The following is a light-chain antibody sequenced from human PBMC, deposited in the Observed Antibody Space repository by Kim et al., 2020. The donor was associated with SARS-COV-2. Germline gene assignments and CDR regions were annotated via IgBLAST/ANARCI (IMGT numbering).Light chain of an antibody. CDR1: QDISNS. Sequence: ASVGERVTIPCRASQDISNSLAWFQQKPGEVPKCLMYATSSLQSGVPSKVSGSGSGTDFTLTISSLQPEDFATYFCQQYKSYPLTFGGGTKVDIK. CDR3: QQYKSYPLT. V-gene: IGKV1-16*02. J-gene: IGKJ4*01. CDR2: ATS.